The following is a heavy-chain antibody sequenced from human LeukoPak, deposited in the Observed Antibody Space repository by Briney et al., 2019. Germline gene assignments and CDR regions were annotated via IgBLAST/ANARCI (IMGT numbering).Heavy chain of an antibody. CDR1: GFTFSAST. V-gene: IGHV3-73*01. CDR2: IRSKGNSYAT. CDR3: TRHEDCSGASCYSPHDY. Sequence: GGSLELSCAASGFTFSASTMHWVRQASGKGLEWVGRIRSKGNSYATAYAASVKGRFTISRDDSKNTAYLQMNSLKTEDTAVYYCTRHEDCSGASCYSPHDYWGQGTLVTVSS. D-gene: IGHD2-15*01. J-gene: IGHJ4*02.